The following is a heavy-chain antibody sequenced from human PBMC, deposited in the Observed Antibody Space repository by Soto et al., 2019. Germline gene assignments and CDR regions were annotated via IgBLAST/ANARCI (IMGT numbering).Heavy chain of an antibody. CDR3: ARAKLYCSGGSCYEDFDY. Sequence: SETLSLTCTVSGGSISSSSYYWGWIRQPPGKGLEWIGSIYYSGSTYYNPSLKSRVTISADTSKNQFSLKLSSVTAADTAVYYCARAKLYCSGGSCYEDFDYWGQGTLVTVSS. CDR1: GGSISSSSYY. J-gene: IGHJ4*02. CDR2: IYYSGST. V-gene: IGHV4-39*01. D-gene: IGHD2-15*01.